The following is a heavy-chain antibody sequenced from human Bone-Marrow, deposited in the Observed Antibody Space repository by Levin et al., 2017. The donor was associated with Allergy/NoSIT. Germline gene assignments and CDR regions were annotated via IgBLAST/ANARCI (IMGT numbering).Heavy chain of an antibody. D-gene: IGHD2-2*02. V-gene: IGHV3-48*01. CDR2: ISPSNTI. CDR1: GFTFSTYS. Sequence: GGSLRLSCAASGFTFSTYSMNWVRQAPGKGLEWVSYISPSNTIYYADSVKGRFTISRDNAKNSLFLQMNSLRAGDTAVYYCARAQVEDCSSPSCYNRNYYYYMDVWGKGTTVTVSS. J-gene: IGHJ6*03. CDR3: ARAQVEDCSSPSCYNRNYYYYMDV.